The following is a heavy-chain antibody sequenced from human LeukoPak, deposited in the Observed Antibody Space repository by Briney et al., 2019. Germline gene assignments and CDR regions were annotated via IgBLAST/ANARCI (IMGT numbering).Heavy chain of an antibody. CDR2: IYYSGST. CDR3: ASPGYYYGSGSPLDY. CDR1: GGSISSSSYY. J-gene: IGHJ4*02. Sequence: PSETLSLTCTVSGGSISSSSYYWDWIRQPPGKGLEWIGSIYYSGSTYYNPSLKSRVTISVDTSKNQFSLKLSSVTAADTAVYYCASPGYYYGSGSPLDYWGQGTLVTVSS. D-gene: IGHD3-10*01. V-gene: IGHV4-39*01.